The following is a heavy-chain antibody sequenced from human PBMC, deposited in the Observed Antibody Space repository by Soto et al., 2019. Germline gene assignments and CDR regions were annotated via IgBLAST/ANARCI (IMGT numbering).Heavy chain of an antibody. CDR2: IYTSGST. J-gene: IGHJ6*02. D-gene: IGHD2-2*01. Sequence: SETLSLTCTVSGGSISSYYWSWIRQPAGKGLEWIGRIYTSGSTNYNPSLKSRVTMSVDTSKNQFSLKLSSVTAADTAVYYCARGVGYCSSTSCSRGYYYGMDVWGQGTTVTVSS. V-gene: IGHV4-4*07. CDR3: ARGVGYCSSTSCSRGYYYGMDV. CDR1: GGSISSYY.